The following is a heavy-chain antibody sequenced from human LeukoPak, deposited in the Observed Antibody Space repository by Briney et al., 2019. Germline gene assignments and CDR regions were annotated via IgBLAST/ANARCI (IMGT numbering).Heavy chain of an antibody. CDR1: GYSFTGYY. CDR2: ISAYNGNT. D-gene: IGHD3-10*01. J-gene: IGHJ3*02. V-gene: IGHV1-18*04. CDR3: ARSGSGSYYPDAFDI. Sequence: ASVKVSCKASGYSFTGYYIHWVRQAPGQGLEWMGWISAYNGNTNYAQKLQGRVTMTTDTSTSTAYMELRSLRSDDTAVYYCARSGSGSYYPDAFDIWGQGTMVTVSS.